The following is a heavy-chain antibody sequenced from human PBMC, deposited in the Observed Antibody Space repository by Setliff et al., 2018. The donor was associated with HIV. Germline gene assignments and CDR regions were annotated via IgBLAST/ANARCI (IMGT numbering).Heavy chain of an antibody. D-gene: IGHD3-10*01. CDR2: IIPIFGTT. Sequence: SVKVSCKASGGTFSSYTISWVRQAPGQGLEWMGGIIPIFGTTNYAQKFQGRVTITADESTSTAYMELSSLRSEDTAVYYCARGITMVRGPEENWFDPWGQGTLVTVSS. CDR3: ARGITMVRGPEENWFDP. J-gene: IGHJ5*02. CDR1: GGTFSSYT. V-gene: IGHV1-69*13.